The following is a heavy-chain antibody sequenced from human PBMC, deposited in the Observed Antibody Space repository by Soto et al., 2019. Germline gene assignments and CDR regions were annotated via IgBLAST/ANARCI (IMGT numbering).Heavy chain of an antibody. V-gene: IGHV3-30*03. Sequence: PGGSLRLSCAASGFTFSSYGMHWVRQAPGKGLEWVAVISYDGSNKYYADSAKGRFTISRDNSKNTLYLQMNSLRAEDTAVYYCATIAVPPAFDIWGQGTMVTVSS. J-gene: IGHJ3*02. D-gene: IGHD6-19*01. CDR2: ISYDGSNK. CDR1: GFTFSSYG. CDR3: ATIAVPPAFDI.